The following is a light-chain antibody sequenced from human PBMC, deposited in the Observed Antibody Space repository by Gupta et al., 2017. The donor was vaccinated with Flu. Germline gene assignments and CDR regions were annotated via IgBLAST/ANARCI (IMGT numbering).Light chain of an antibody. J-gene: IGKJ2*01. CDR2: RAS. CDR1: QSISSW. CDR3: QQYNSYSYT. V-gene: IGKV1-5*03. Sequence: GDRVTITCRASQSISSWLAWYQQIPGKAPKLVIYRASSLESGVPSRFSGSGYGTEFTLTISSLQPDDFATYYCQQYNSYSYTFGQGTKVEIK.